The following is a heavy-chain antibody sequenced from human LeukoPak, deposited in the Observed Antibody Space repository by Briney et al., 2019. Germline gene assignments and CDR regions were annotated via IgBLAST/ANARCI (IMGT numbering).Heavy chain of an antibody. CDR3: ARIPWFGESSHDAFDI. Sequence: GSVKVSCKSSGYSFTGYYMHWVRQAPGQGLEWMGWINPNSGGTNYAQKFQGRVTMTRDTSISTAYMELSRLRSDDTAVYYCARIPWFGESSHDAFDIWGQGTMVTVSS. D-gene: IGHD3-10*01. CDR2: INPNSGGT. V-gene: IGHV1-2*02. J-gene: IGHJ3*02. CDR1: GYSFTGYY.